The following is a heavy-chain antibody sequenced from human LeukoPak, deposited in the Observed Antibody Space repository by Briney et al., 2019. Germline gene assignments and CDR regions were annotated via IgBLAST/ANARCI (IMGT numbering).Heavy chain of an antibody. V-gene: IGHV4-39*07. CDR2: IFYSGST. CDR3: ARNGRVGSSTKEVDY. Sequence: SETLSLTCTVSGGSISTSNYYWGWIRQPPGKGLEWIGNIFYSGSTYYSPSLRSRVTISLDTSKNQFSLKLSSVTAADTAVYYCARNGRVGSSTKEVDYWGQGTLVTVSS. D-gene: IGHD2-15*01. CDR1: GGSISTSNYY. J-gene: IGHJ4*02.